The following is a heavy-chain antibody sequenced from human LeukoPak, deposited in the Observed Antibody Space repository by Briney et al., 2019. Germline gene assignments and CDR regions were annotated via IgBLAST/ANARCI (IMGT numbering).Heavy chain of an antibody. V-gene: IGHV4-34*01. Sequence: PSETLSLTCAVYGGSFSGYYWGWIRQPPGKGLEWIGSLYYSGSTYYNPSLKSRVTISVDTYQNQFSLKLSSVTAADTAVYYCASQNDYGGTVDYWGQGTLVTVSS. CDR1: GGSFSGYY. J-gene: IGHJ4*02. CDR2: LYYSGST. D-gene: IGHD4-23*01. CDR3: ASQNDYGGTVDY.